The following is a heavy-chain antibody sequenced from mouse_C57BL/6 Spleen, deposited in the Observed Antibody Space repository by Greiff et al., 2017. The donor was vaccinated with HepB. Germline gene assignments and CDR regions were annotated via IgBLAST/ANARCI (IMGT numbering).Heavy chain of an antibody. D-gene: IGHD2-4*01. J-gene: IGHJ4*01. CDR2: ISSGSSTI. CDR3: ARYYDYGDYAMDY. CDR1: GFTFSDYG. V-gene: IGHV5-17*01. Sequence: EVHLVESGGGLVKPGGSLKLSCAASGFTFSDYGMHWVRQAPEKGLEWVAYISSGSSTIYYADTVKGRFTISRDNAKNTLFLQMTSLRSEDTAMYYCARYYDYGDYAMDYWGQGTSVTVSS.